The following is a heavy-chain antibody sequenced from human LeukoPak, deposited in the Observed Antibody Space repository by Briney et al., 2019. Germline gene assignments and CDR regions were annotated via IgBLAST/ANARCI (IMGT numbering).Heavy chain of an antibody. Sequence: SVKVSCKASGGTFSSYAISWVRQAPGQGLEWMGRIIPILGIANYAQKFQGRVTMTTDTSTSTAYMELRSLRSDDTAVHYCASNYYGSGSYLQFDYWGQGTLVTVSS. CDR2: IIPILGIA. CDR1: GGTFSSYA. J-gene: IGHJ4*02. CDR3: ASNYYGSGSYLQFDY. D-gene: IGHD3-10*01. V-gene: IGHV1-69*04.